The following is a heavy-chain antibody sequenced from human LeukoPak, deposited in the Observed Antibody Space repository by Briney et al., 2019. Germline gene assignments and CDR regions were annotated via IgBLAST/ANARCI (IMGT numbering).Heavy chain of an antibody. Sequence: SETLSLTCTVSGGSISNYYWSWVRQPPGKGLEWIGYIYYSGSTNYNPSLKSRVTISVDTSKNQFSLKLSSVTAADTAVYYCARGYSSGWYSAFDIWGQGTMVTVSS. V-gene: IGHV4-59*08. J-gene: IGHJ3*02. CDR2: IYYSGST. CDR1: GGSISNYY. D-gene: IGHD6-19*01. CDR3: ARGYSSGWYSAFDI.